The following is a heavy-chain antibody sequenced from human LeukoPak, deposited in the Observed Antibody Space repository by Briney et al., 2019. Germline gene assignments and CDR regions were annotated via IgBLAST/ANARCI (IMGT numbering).Heavy chain of an antibody. V-gene: IGHV1-18*01. J-gene: IGHJ4*02. CDR1: GDTFSSYG. CDR3: ARRGGSYSHSDF. Sequence: ASVKVSCKASGDTFSSYGIIWVRQAPGQGLEWMGWVSAFNGNTDYAPKLQGRVTMTTDTSTTTAYMELRSLTSDDTAVYYCARRGGSYSHSDFWGQGTLVTVSS. D-gene: IGHD1-26*01. CDR2: VSAFNGNT.